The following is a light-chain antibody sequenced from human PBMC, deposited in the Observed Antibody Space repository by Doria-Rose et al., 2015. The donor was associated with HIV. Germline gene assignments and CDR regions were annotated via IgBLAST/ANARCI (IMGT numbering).Light chain of an antibody. CDR3: QQYGSTPPT. J-gene: IGKJ1*01. Sequence: QSPGTLSLSPGERATLSCRASQSASSSFLAWYQQTPGQAPRLLIYGASSRATGIPDRLSGSGSGTAFTLTISRLEPEDVAVYYCQQYGSTPPTFGQGTKVEIK. CDR2: GAS. V-gene: IGKV3-20*01. CDR1: QSASSSF.